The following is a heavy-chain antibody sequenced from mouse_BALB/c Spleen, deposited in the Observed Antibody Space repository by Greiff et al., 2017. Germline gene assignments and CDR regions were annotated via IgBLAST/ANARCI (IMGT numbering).Heavy chain of an antibody. CDR3: ASDGSSYEGNFFAG. J-gene: IGHJ3*01. D-gene: IGHD1-1*01. V-gene: IGHV14-3*02. CDR2: IDPANGNT. CDR1: GFNIKDPY. Sequence: VQLQQSGAELVKPGASVKLSCTASGFNIKDPYMHWVKQRPEQGLEWIGRIDPANGNTKYDPKFQGKATITADTSSNTAYLQLSSLTSDDTADYYRASDGSSYEGNFFAGWGQGTLVTVAA.